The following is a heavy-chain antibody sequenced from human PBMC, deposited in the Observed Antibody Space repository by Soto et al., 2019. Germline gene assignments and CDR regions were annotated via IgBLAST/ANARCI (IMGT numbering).Heavy chain of an antibody. V-gene: IGHV4-34*01. CDR2: ISHSGAT. Sequence: SETLSLTCAVNGGSFTGSYGAWIRQSPGKGLEWIGEISHSGATIYNPSLKSRVTISIDTSKNQFSLKLSSMTAADTGVYFCARNGGSTWHYFDFWGQRTVVTVSS. CDR3: ARNGGSTWHYFDF. J-gene: IGHJ4*02. D-gene: IGHD6-13*01. CDR1: GGSFTGSY.